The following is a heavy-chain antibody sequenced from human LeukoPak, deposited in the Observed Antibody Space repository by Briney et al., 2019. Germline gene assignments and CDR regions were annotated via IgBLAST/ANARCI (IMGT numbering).Heavy chain of an antibody. CDR2: IIPIFGTA. CDR1: GGTFSSYA. V-gene: IGHV1-69*13. D-gene: IGHD6-13*01. J-gene: IGHJ4*02. CDR3: ARGPSSSWYGYYFDY. Sequence: GAAVKVSCKASGGTFSSYAISWVRQAPGQGLEWMGGIIPIFGTANYAQKFQGRVTITADESTSTAYMELSSLRSEDTAVYYCARGPSSSWYGYYFDYWGQGTLVTVSS.